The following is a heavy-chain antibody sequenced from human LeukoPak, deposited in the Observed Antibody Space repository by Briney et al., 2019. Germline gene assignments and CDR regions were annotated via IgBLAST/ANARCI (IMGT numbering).Heavy chain of an antibody. Sequence: GGSLRLSCAASGFTFSGSAMHWVRQAPGKGLEWVGRIRSKANSYATAYAASVKGRFTISTDDSKNTAYLQMNSLKAEDTAVYYCTSLLAFYSSGWYSDFDYWGQGTLVTVSS. J-gene: IGHJ4*02. CDR3: TSLLAFYSSGWYSDFDY. D-gene: IGHD6-19*01. CDR1: GFTFSGSA. V-gene: IGHV3-73*01. CDR2: IRSKANSYAT.